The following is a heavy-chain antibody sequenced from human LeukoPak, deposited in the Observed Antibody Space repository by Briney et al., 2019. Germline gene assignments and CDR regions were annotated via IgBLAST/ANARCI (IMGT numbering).Heavy chain of an antibody. Sequence: GGSLRLSCAASGFTFSSYSMNWVRQAPGKGLEWVSYISSSSSTIYYADSVKGRFTISRDNAKNSLYLQMNSLRAEDTAVYYCARESGGGYSYEDYWGQGTLVTVSS. D-gene: IGHD5-18*01. J-gene: IGHJ4*02. CDR2: ISSSSSTI. V-gene: IGHV3-48*01. CDR3: ARESGGGYSYEDY. CDR1: GFTFSSYS.